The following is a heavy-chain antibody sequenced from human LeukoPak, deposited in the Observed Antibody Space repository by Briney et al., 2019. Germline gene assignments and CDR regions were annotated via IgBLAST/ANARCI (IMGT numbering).Heavy chain of an antibody. CDR2: INTNTGNP. J-gene: IGHJ3*02. V-gene: IGHV7-4-1*02. CDR3: ARGVHPYDYESSGLTYDAFDI. CDR1: GYTFTGYY. Sequence: GASVKVSCKASGYTFTGYYMHWVRQAPGQGLEWLGWINTNTGNPTYAQGFTGRFVFSLDTSVNTAYLQISSLKAEDTAVYYCARGVHPYDYESSGLTYDAFDIWGQGTMVTVSS. D-gene: IGHD3-22*01.